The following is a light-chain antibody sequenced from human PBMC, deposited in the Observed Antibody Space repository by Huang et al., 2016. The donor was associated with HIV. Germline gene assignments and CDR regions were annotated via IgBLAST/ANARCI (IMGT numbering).Light chain of an antibody. Sequence: DIQMTQSPPSLSASVGDRVTITCRASQSISTYLNWYHQKLGKAPNLLIYAASSLQSGVPSMFSGSGSGTDFTLTISSLQPEDFATYYCQQTYSTLGTFGQGTKVETK. CDR2: AAS. V-gene: IGKV1-39*01. J-gene: IGKJ2*01. CDR1: QSISTY. CDR3: QQTYSTLGT.